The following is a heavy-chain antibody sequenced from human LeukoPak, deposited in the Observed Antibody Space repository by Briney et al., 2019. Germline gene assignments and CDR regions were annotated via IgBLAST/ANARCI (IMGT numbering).Heavy chain of an antibody. V-gene: IGHV4-39*01. D-gene: IGHD1-1*01. CDR2: IHHSGST. J-gene: IGHJ4*02. Sequence: PSETLSLTCTVSGGPIISYNYYWGWIRQPPGKGLEWIGIIHHSGSTSYNPSLPSRVTISVDTSKNQFSLTLSSVTAADTAVYYCARRRAERGFYFFDSWGQGILVTVSS. CDR3: ARRRAERGFYFFDS. CDR1: GGPIISYNYY.